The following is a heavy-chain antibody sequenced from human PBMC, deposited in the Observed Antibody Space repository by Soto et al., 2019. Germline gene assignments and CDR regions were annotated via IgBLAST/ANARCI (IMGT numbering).Heavy chain of an antibody. CDR3: ARGVSVTLAVQGGAPDKNYFDS. V-gene: IGHV4-34*04. Sequence: ETLSLTCAVSGGSFSGFYWSWIRQSSGKGLEWIGEIDHSGITNHNTALKSRATMSVDTSKNQFSLKLRSVTAADTAVYYCARGVSVTLAVQGGAPDKNYFDSWSQGTLVTVSS. J-gene: IGHJ4*02. D-gene: IGHD1-26*01. CDR2: IDHSGIT. CDR1: GGSFSGFY.